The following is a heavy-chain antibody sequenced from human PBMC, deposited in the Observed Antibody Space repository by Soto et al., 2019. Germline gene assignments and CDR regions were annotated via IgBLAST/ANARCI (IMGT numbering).Heavy chain of an antibody. J-gene: IGHJ1*01. D-gene: IGHD6-13*01. Sequence: RLSCAASGFTFSSYSMNWVRQAPGKGLEWVSYISSSSSTIYYADSVKGRFTISRDNAKNSLYLQMNSLRAEDTAVYYCARDLGSSWYPEYFQHWGQGTLVTVSS. CDR2: ISSSSSTI. V-gene: IGHV3-48*01. CDR3: ARDLGSSWYPEYFQH. CDR1: GFTFSSYS.